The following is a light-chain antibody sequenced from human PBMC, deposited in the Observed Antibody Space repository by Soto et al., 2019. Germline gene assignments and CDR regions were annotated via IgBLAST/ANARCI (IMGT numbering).Light chain of an antibody. CDR2: KAS. V-gene: IGKV1-5*03. J-gene: IGKJ1*01. Sequence: DIQMTQSPSTLSASVGDRVTITCRASQSISSWLAWYQQKPGKAPKLLIYKASSLETGVTSRFSGSGSGTEFTLIISSLQPDDFASYYCKQYGSSSPWTFGQGTKVEIK. CDR1: QSISSW. CDR3: KQYGSSSPWT.